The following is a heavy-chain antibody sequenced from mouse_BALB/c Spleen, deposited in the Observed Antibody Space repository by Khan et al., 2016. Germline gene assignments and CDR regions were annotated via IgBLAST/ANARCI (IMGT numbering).Heavy chain of an antibody. CDR1: GYNFTNYG. CDR3: SRYRYYYCSSRYADM. V-gene: IGHV9-3-1*01. D-gene: IGHD1-1*01. CDR2: INTYSGES. Sequence: QIQLVQSGPELKKPGTTVKISCKASGYNFTNYGMNWVKQAPEKGLKWMGWINTYSGESTYADDFQGRFAISLETSANTAYLQISSLKNEDTAAYLSSRYRYYYCSSRYADMWGAGTTVTVSS. J-gene: IGHJ1*01.